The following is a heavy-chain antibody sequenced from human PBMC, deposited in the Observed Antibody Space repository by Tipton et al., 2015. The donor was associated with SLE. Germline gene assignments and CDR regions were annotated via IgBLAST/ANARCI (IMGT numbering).Heavy chain of an antibody. CDR3: ARGSSSSWWGDWFDP. J-gene: IGHJ5*02. CDR1: GFTFSSYA. V-gene: IGHV3-30-3*01. Sequence: RSLRLSCAASGFTFSSYAMHWVRQAPGKGLEWVAVISYDGSNKYYADSVKGRFTISRDNSKNTLYLQMNSLRAEDTAVYYCARGSSSSWWGDWFDPWGQGTLVTVSS. CDR2: ISYDGSNK. D-gene: IGHD6-13*01.